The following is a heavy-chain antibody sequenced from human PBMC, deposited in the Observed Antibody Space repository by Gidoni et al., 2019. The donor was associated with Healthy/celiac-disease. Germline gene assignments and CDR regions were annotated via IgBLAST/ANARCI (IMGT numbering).Heavy chain of an antibody. Sequence: VQPGRSLRLSCAASGFTFSSYGMHWVRQAPGKGLEWVAVIWYDGSNKYYADSVKGRFTISRDNSKNTLYLQMNSLRAEDTAVYYCARDRSRDGYNYLDYWGQGTLVTVSS. CDR3: ARDRSRDGYNYLDY. D-gene: IGHD5-12*01. V-gene: IGHV3-33*01. CDR2: IWYDGSNK. CDR1: GFTFSSYG. J-gene: IGHJ4*02.